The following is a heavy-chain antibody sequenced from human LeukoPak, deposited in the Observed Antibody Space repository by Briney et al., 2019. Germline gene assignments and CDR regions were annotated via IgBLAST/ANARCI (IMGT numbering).Heavy chain of an antibody. CDR3: ARDSIRGEQQLAHDY. J-gene: IGHJ4*02. D-gene: IGHD6-13*01. V-gene: IGHV1-2*02. Sequence: GASVKVSCKASGYTFTGYYMHWVRQAPGQGLEWMGWINPNSGGTNYAQKFQGRVTMTRDTSISTAYMELSRLRSDDTAVYYCARDSIRGEQQLAHDYWGQGTQVTVSS. CDR1: GYTFTGYY. CDR2: INPNSGGT.